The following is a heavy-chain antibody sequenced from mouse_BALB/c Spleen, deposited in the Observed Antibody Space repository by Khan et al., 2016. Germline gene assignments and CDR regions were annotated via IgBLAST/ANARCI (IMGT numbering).Heavy chain of an antibody. D-gene: IGHD4-1*02. J-gene: IGHJ2*01. V-gene: IGHV1S81*02. Sequence: QVQLQQPGAELVKPGASVKLSCKASGYTFTSYWMHWVKQRPGQGLEWIGEINPSNGRTNYDEKFKTKATLTVDKSSSTAYMQLSSLTSEESAVYYCARGGPNWDYFDYWGQGTTLTVSS. CDR1: GYTFTSYW. CDR3: ARGGPNWDYFDY. CDR2: INPSNGRT.